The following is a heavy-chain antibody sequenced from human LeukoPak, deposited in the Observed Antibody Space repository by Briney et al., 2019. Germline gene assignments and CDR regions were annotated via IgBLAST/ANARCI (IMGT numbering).Heavy chain of an antibody. V-gene: IGHV3-33*01. CDR2: IWYDGSNT. CDR3: AREASGSLYYYYYYGMDV. Sequence: GGSLRLSCAASGFTFSSYGMHWVRQAPGKGLEWVAVIWYDGSNTYYADSVKGRFTISRDNSKNTLYLQMNSLRAEDTAVYYCAREASGSLYYYYYYGMDVWGQGTTVTVSS. CDR1: GFTFSSYG. D-gene: IGHD1-26*01. J-gene: IGHJ6*02.